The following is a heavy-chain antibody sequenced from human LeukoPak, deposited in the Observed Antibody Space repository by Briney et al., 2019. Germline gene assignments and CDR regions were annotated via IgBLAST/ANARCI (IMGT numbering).Heavy chain of an antibody. J-gene: IGHJ3*02. CDR1: GTTFRIYA. CDR3: AKGKVSIWPAAFDI. D-gene: IGHD3-9*01. CDR2: ISGTGSNT. Sequence: GGSLRLSCAASGTTFRIYAMTWVRQPPGKRLEWVAGISGTGSNTYHADSVKGRFTISRDNSKYTVSLQMNSLAAEDTAIYYCAKGKVSIWPAAFDIWGQGTMVTVSS. V-gene: IGHV3-23*01.